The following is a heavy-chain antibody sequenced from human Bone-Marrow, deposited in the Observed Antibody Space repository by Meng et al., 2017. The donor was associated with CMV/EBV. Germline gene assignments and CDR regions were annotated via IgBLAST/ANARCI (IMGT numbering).Heavy chain of an antibody. D-gene: IGHD2-21*02. V-gene: IGHV3-30*02. CDR3: AKFLTEESDDAFDI. J-gene: IGHJ3*02. CDR1: GFTFSNYD. CDR2: VRNDGIKK. Sequence: GESLKISCAASGFTFSNYDMHWVRQAPGKGLEWVAFVRNDGIKKYYRDSVKGRFTISRDNSKNTLYLQMKSLRAEDTALYYCAKFLTEESDDAFDIWGQGTMVTVSS.